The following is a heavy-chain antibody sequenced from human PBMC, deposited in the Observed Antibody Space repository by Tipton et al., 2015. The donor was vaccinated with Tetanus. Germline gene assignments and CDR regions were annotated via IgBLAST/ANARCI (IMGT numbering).Heavy chain of an antibody. V-gene: IGHV4-59*01. CDR3: ARYNWNYETIDY. CDR1: GGSISSYY. Sequence: LSLTCTVSGGSISSYYWSWIRQPPGKGLEWIGYIYYSGSTNYNPSLKSRVAISVDTSKNQFSPKLSSVTAADTAVYYCARYNWNYETIDYWGQGTLVTVSS. J-gene: IGHJ4*02. D-gene: IGHD1-7*01. CDR2: IYYSGST.